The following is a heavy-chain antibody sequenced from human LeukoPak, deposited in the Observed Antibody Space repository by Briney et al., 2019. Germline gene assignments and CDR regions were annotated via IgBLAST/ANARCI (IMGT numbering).Heavy chain of an antibody. V-gene: IGHV4-30-2*01. D-gene: IGHD6-13*01. CDR1: GASISSYS. CDR2: IYQNGNT. Sequence: SETLSLTCTVSGASISSYSWSWIRQPPGKGLEWIGYIYQNGNTYYNPSLKSRVTISVDRSKNQFSLNLSSVTAADTAVYYCGRGGIAAAASGIDYWGQGTLVAVSS. J-gene: IGHJ4*02. CDR3: GRGGIAAAASGIDY.